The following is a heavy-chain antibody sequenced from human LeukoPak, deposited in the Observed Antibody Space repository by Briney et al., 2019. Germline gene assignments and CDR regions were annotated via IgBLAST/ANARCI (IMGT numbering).Heavy chain of an antibody. J-gene: IGHJ6*03. CDR2: INWNGGST. CDR3: ARLAHYYYYYYMDV. Sequence: GGSLRLSCAASGFTFDDYGMSWVRQAPGKGLEWVSAINWNGGSTGYADSVKGRFTISRDNAKNSLYLQMNSLRAEDTAVYYCARLAHYYYYYYMDVWGKGTTVTISS. V-gene: IGHV3-20*04. CDR1: GFTFDDYG.